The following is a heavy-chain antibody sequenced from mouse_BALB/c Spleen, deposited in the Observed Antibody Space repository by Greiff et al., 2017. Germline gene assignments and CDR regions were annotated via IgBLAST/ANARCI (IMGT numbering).Heavy chain of an antibody. V-gene: IGHV1-69*02. CDR2: IDPSDSYT. CDR3: ARKEDYYGSREMDY. CDR1: GYTFTSYW. D-gene: IGHD1-1*01. Sequence: VQLQQSGAELVKPGASVKLSCKASGYTFTSYWMHWVKQRPGQGLEWIGEIDPSDSYTNYNQKFKGKATLTVDKSSSTAYMQLSSLTSEDSAVYYCARKEDYYGSREMDYWGQGTSVTVSS. J-gene: IGHJ4*01.